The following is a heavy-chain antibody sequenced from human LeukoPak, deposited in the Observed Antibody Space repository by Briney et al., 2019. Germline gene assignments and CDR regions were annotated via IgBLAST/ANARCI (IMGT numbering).Heavy chain of an antibody. Sequence: ASVKVSCKASGYTFTGHYMHWVRQAPGQGLEWMGWINPNSGGTNYAQKFQGRVTMTRDRSISTAYMELSRLRSDDTAVYYCARFAYCGGDCPYYFDYWGQGTLVTVSS. CDR2: INPNSGGT. V-gene: IGHV1-2*02. CDR1: GYTFTGHY. CDR3: ARFAYCGGDCPYYFDY. J-gene: IGHJ4*02. D-gene: IGHD2-21*01.